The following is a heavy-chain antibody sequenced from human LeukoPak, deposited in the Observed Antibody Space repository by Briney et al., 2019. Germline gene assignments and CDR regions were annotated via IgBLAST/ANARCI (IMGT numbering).Heavy chain of an antibody. V-gene: IGHV3-23*01. D-gene: IGHD2-2*02. Sequence: PGGSLRLSCAASGFTFSSHAMSWVRQAPGKGLEWVSAISGSGGSIYYADSVKGRFTISRDNFKNTVYLQVNSLRAEDTALYYCAKGPYCSSSSCYTIGSFDFWGQGTLVTVSS. J-gene: IGHJ4*02. CDR1: GFTFSSHA. CDR2: ISGSGGSI. CDR3: AKGPYCSSSSCYTIGSFDF.